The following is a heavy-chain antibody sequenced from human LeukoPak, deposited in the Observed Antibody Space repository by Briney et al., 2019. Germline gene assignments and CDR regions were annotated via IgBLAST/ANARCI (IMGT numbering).Heavy chain of an antibody. CDR2: IKQDGSEK. Sequence: GGSLRLSCAASGFTFSSYWMSWVRQAPGKGLEWVANIKQDGSEKYYVDSVKGRFTISRDNAKNSLYLQMNSLRAEDTAVYYCARSPPANEDQYYYYGMDVWGHGTTVTVSS. V-gene: IGHV3-7*01. D-gene: IGHD4/OR15-4a*01. CDR3: ARSPPANEDQYYYYGMDV. CDR1: GFTFSSYW. J-gene: IGHJ6*02.